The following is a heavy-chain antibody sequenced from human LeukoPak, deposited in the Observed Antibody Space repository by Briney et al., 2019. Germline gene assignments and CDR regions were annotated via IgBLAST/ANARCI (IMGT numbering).Heavy chain of an antibody. Sequence: GGSLRLSCAASGFTFSSYGMYWVRQAPGKGPEWVALIWYDGSKKYYADSVKGRFTVSKDNSKNTLYLQMNSLRAEDTAVYYCARDLGNYGSGTSYFDYWGQGTLVTVSS. CDR1: GFTFSSYG. J-gene: IGHJ4*02. CDR3: ARDLGNYGSGTSYFDY. V-gene: IGHV3-33*01. CDR2: IWYDGSKK. D-gene: IGHD3-10*01.